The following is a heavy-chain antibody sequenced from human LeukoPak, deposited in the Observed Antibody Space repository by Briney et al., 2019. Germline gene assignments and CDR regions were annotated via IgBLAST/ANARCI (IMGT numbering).Heavy chain of an antibody. CDR2: INHSGST. CDR1: GGSFSGYY. D-gene: IGHD3-10*01. J-gene: IGHJ4*02. V-gene: IGHV4-34*01. CDR3: ARRHYYGSGSYYAPQSFIRRQYDY. Sequence: PSETLSLTCAVYGGSFSGYYWSWIRQPPGKGLEWIGEINHSGSTNYNPSLKSRVTISVDTSKNQFSLKLSSVTAADTAVYHCARRHYYGSGSYYAPQSFIRRQYDYWGQGTLVTVSS.